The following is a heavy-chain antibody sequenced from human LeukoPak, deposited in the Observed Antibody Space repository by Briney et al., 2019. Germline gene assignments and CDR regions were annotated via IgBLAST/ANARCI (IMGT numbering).Heavy chain of an antibody. D-gene: IGHD3-22*01. CDR2: IYYSGST. J-gene: IGHJ4*02. CDR1: GGSISSSSYY. V-gene: IGHV4-39*07. CDR3: AREMWHYYDSSGYSDY. Sequence: PSETLSLTCTVSGGSISSSSYYWGWIRQPPGKGLEWIGSIYYSGSTYYNPSLKSRVTISVDTSKNQFSLKLSSVTAADTAVYYCAREMWHYYDSSGYSDYWGQGTLVTVSS.